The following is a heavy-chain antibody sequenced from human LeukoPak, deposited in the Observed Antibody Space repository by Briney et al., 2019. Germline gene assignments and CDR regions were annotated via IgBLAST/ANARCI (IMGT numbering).Heavy chain of an antibody. CDR2: ISSGSSTI. Sequence: GGSLRLSCAASGFTFSSCSMNWVRQAPGKGLEWVSYISSGSSTIYHADSVKGRFTISRDNVKSSLYLQMNSLRAEDTAVYYCARGGGYDSSGYYYPEYFQHWGQGTLVTVSS. CDR1: GFTFSSCS. J-gene: IGHJ1*01. D-gene: IGHD3-22*01. V-gene: IGHV3-48*01. CDR3: ARGGGYDSSGYYYPEYFQH.